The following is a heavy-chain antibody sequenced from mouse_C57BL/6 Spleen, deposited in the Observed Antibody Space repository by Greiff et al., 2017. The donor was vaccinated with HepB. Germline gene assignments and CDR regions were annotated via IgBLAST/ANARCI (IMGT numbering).Heavy chain of an antibody. V-gene: IGHV1-15*01. J-gene: IGHJ2*01. D-gene: IGHD1-1*01. CDR2: IDPETGGT. CDR3: TRYLLRSPFDY. CDR1: GYTFTDYE. Sequence: QVQLQQSGAELVRPGASVTLSCKASGYTFTDYEMHWVKQTPVHGLEWIGAIDPETGGTAYNQKFKGKAILTADKSSSTAYMELRSLTSEDSAVYYCTRYLLRSPFDYRGQGTTLTVSS.